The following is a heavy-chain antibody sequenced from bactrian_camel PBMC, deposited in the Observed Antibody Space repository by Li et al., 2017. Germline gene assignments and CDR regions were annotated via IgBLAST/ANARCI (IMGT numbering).Heavy chain of an antibody. CDR2: VGNGGGSE. J-gene: IGHJ4*01. CDR1: GPTNILSR. V-gene: IGHV3-3*01. CDR3: AARSPHTGSWSSVSTYNY. Sequence: VQLVESGGGSVQAGGSLRLTCTPSGPTNILSRLAWCRQAPGGEREGVAAVGNGGGSEYYADSVRGRFTISQVNSLSPVYLQMNNLKPEDTAIYYCAARSPHTGSWSSVSTYNYWGQGTQVTVS. D-gene: IGHD6*01.